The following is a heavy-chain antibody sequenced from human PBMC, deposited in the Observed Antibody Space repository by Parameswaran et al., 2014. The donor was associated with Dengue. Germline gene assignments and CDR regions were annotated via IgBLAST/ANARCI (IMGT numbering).Heavy chain of an antibody. CDR2: IYPGDSDT. D-gene: IGHD6-19*01. CDR3: ARLLGSGWYGYAFDI. J-gene: IGHJ3*02. Sequence: VRQMPGKGLEWMGIIYPGDSDTRYSPSFQGQVTISADKSISTAYLQWSSLKASDTAMYYCARLLGSGWYGYAFDIWGQGTMVTVSS. V-gene: IGHV5-51*01.